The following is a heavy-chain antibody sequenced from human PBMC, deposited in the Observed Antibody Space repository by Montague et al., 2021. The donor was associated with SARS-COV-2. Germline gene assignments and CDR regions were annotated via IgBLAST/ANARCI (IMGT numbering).Heavy chain of an antibody. CDR1: GGSISTYP. D-gene: IGHD2-15*01. J-gene: IGHJ4*02. CDR2: IHSNVDT. V-gene: IGHV4-4*07. Sequence: SETLSLTCTVSGGSISTYPCSWIRQPAGKALEWIGLIHSNVDTTSNPSLRSRVTMSVDTSKNQFSMKKTSVTAADTAMYYCARGSGHYYSPFDNWGQGNLVTVSS. CDR3: ARGSGHYYSPFDN.